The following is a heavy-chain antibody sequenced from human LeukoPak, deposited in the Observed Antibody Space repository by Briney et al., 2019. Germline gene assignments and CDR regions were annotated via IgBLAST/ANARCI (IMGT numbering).Heavy chain of an antibody. CDR1: GGSISSGGYY. V-gene: IGHV4-61*02. Sequence: PSQTLSLTCTVSGGSISSGGYYWSWVRQPAGKGLEWIGRIYTSGSTNYNPSLKSRVTMSVDTSKNQFSLKLSSVTAADTAVYYCARGQLGMLLDYFDYWGQGTLVTVSS. CDR2: IYTSGST. J-gene: IGHJ4*02. CDR3: ARGQLGMLLDYFDY. D-gene: IGHD2-2*01.